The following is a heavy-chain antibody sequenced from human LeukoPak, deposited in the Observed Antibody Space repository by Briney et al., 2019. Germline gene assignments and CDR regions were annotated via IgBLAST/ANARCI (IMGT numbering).Heavy chain of an antibody. V-gene: IGHV4-61*01. CDR2: IYYSGST. CDR3: ASTYSVADAFDI. D-gene: IGHD5/OR15-5a*01. CDR1: GVSVSSGSYC. J-gene: IGHJ3*02. Sequence: PSETLSLTCTVSGVSVSSGSYCWSWLRQPPGKGLEWIVYIYYSGSTNYNPSLKSRVTISVDTSKNQFSLKLSSVTAADTAVYYCASTYSVADAFDIWGQGTMVTVSS.